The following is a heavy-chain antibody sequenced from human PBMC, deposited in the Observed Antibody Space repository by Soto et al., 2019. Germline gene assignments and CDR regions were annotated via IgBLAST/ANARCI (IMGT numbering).Heavy chain of an antibody. V-gene: IGHV3-30-3*01. CDR2: ISYDGSNK. CDR3: ARDGPPTESYYYYYGMDV. J-gene: IGHJ6*02. Sequence: TGGSLRLSYAASGFTFSSYAMHWVRQDPGKGLEWVAVISYDGSNKYYADSVKGRFTISRDNSKNTLYLQMNSLRAEDTAVYYCARDGPPTESYYYYYGMDVWGQGTTVTVAS. CDR1: GFTFSSYA.